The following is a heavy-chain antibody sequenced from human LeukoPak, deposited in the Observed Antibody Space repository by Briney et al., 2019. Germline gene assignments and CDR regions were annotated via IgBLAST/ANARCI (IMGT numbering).Heavy chain of an antibody. D-gene: IGHD6-13*01. CDR2: TYYRSKWYN. J-gene: IGHJ4*02. CDR1: GDSVSSNSAA. Sequence: SQTLSLTCAISGDSVSSNSAAWNWIRQSPSRGLEWLGRTYYRSKWYNDYAVSVKSRITINPDTSRNQFSLQLNSVTPEDTAVYYCARGVNIAAAGARYYFDYWGQGTLVTVSS. V-gene: IGHV6-1*01. CDR3: ARGVNIAAAGARYYFDY.